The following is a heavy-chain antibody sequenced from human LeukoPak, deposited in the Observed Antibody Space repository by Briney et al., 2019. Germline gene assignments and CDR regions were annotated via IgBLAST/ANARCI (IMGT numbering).Heavy chain of an antibody. V-gene: IGHV3-30*04. CDR2: ISYDGSNK. CDR1: GFTFSSYA. CDR3: ARDETDYDILTGYSYYFDY. D-gene: IGHD3-9*01. J-gene: IGHJ4*02. Sequence: PGRSLRLSCAASGFTFSSYAMHWVRQAPGKGLEWVAVISYDGSNKYYADSVKGRFTISRDNSKNTLYLQMNSLRAEDTAVYCCARDETDYDILTGYSYYFDYWGQGTLVTVSS.